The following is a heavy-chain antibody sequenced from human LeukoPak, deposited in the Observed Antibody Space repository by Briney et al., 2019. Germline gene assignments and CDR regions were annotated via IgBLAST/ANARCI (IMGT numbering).Heavy chain of an antibody. V-gene: IGHV4-30-2*01. Sequence: SETLSLTCTVSGGSISSGGYYWSWIRQPPGKGLEWIGYIYHSGSTYYNPSLKSRVTISVDRSKNQFSLKLSSVTAADTAVYYCARRYCTGGTCYEGDYWGQGTLVTVSS. D-gene: IGHD2-15*01. CDR2: IYHSGST. CDR1: GGSISSGGYY. J-gene: IGHJ4*02. CDR3: ARRYCTGGTCYEGDY.